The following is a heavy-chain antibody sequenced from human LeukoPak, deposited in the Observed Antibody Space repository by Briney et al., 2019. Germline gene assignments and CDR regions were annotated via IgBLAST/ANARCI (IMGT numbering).Heavy chain of an antibody. CDR2: ISGSGGST. J-gene: IGHJ4*02. CDR1: DFTFSSYA. CDR3: AKASCGGSCYFIDY. V-gene: IGHV3-23*01. Sequence: GGSLGLSCAALDFTFSSYAMSWVGSAPGKGLELVQPISGSGGSTYYADSVKGRFTISRDNSKNTLYLQMNSLRAEDTAVYYCAKASCGGSCYFIDYWGQGTLVTVSS. D-gene: IGHD2-15*01.